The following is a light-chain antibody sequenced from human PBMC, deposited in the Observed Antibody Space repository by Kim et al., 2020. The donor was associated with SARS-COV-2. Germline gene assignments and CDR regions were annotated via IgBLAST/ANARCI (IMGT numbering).Light chain of an antibody. CDR1: QGIRSG. CDR3: QQANSFPRT. CDR2: AAS. V-gene: IGKV1-12*01. Sequence: DIQMTQSPSSVSASVGDRVTITCRASQGIRSGLGWYQQKPGKAPKLLIYAASSLQSGVPSRFSGSGSGTDFTLTISSLQPEDFATYYCQQANSFPRTFGQGTKVDIK. J-gene: IGKJ1*01.